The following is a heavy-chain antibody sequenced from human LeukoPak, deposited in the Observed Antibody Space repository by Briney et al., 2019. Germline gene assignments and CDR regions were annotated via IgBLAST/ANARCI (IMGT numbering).Heavy chain of an antibody. CDR2: IYTSGST. J-gene: IGHJ6*03. Sequence: SQTLSLTCTVSGNSISSGDNYWSWIRQPAGKGLEWIGRIYTSGSTNYNPSLKSRVTISGDTSKNQFSLRLSSVTAADTAVYYCARASSSWSYSYYYYYYMDVWGKGTTVTVSS. CDR3: ARASSSWSYSYYYYYYMDV. CDR1: GNSISSGDNY. D-gene: IGHD6-13*01. V-gene: IGHV4-61*02.